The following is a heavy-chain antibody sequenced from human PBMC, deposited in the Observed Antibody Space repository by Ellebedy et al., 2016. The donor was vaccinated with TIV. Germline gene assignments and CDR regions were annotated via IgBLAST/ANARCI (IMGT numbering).Heavy chain of an antibody. D-gene: IGHD3-16*01. CDR3: AKGASLWVTDAFDI. CDR2: IRGDYGST. J-gene: IGHJ3*02. CDR1: GFIFSSYA. Sequence: GGSLRLXCAASGFIFSSYALTWVRQAPGKGLEWVSTIRGDYGSTYYADSVKGRFTISRDSSKNTLYLQMNSLRAEDTAIYYCAKGASLWVTDAFDIWGRGTMVTVSS. V-gene: IGHV3-23*01.